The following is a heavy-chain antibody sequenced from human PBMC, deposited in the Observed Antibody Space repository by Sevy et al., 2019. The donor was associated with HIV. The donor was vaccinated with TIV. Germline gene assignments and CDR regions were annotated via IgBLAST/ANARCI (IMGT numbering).Heavy chain of an antibody. CDR1: GFTFSSYS. CDR3: AREGGITMIVVVTADDGMDV. Sequence: GGSLRLSCAASGFTFSSYSMNWVRQAPGKGLEWVSYISSSSSTIYYADSVKGRFTISRDNAKNSLYLQMNSLRDEDTAVYYCAREGGITMIVVVTADDGMDVWGQGTTVTVSS. CDR2: ISSSSSTI. V-gene: IGHV3-48*02. J-gene: IGHJ6*02. D-gene: IGHD3-22*01.